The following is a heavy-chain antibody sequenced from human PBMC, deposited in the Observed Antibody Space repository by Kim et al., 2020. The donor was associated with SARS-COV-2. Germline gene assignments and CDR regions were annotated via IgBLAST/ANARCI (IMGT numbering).Heavy chain of an antibody. J-gene: IGHJ4*02. Sequence: SGPTLVNPTQTLTLTCTFSGFSLSTRGMCVSWIRQPPGKALEWLARIDWDDDKFYSTSMKTRLTISKDTSKNQVALSMTNMDPVDTGTYYCARIRCDCSRSSCQAAYFDYWGQGTLVTVSS. CDR1: GFSLSTRGMC. CDR3: ARIRCDCSRSSCQAAYFDY. V-gene: IGHV2-70*17. D-gene: IGHD2-2*01. CDR2: IDWDDDK.